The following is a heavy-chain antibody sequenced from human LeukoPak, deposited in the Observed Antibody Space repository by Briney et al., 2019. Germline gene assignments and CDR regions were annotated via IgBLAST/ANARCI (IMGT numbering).Heavy chain of an antibody. CDR1: GSTFNNYW. CDR2: IKEDGSEK. J-gene: IGHJ6*03. CDR3: ARVMAASVWRSYGSYYYYYYMDV. D-gene: IGHD3-16*01. V-gene: IGHV3-7*01. Sequence: GGSLRLSCAASGSTFNNYWMGWVRQAPGKGLEWVANIKEDGSEKNYVDSVKGRFTISRDNAKNSLYLQMSSLRAADTAVYYCARVMAASVWRSYGSYYYYYYMDVWGKGTTVTVSS.